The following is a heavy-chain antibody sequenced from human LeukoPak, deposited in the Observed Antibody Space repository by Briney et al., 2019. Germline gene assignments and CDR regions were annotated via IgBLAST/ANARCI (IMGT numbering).Heavy chain of an antibody. CDR3: ARRWRYCSSTRCGIDY. J-gene: IGHJ4*02. Sequence: SETLSLTCTVSGGSISSSSYYWGWIRQPPGKGLEWIGSIYYSGSTYYNPSLKSRVTISVDTSKNQFSLKLSSVTAADTAVYYCARRWRYCSSTRCGIDYWGQGTLVTVSS. CDR2: IYYSGST. D-gene: IGHD2-2*01. CDR1: GGSISSSSYY. V-gene: IGHV4-39*01.